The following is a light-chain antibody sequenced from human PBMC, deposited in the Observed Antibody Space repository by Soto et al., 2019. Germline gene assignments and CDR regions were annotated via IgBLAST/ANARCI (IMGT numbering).Light chain of an antibody. CDR2: GAS. Sequence: VMTQSPATVSVSPGEIVTLSCRASQAVTSNLAWYQQKPGQAPRLLVYGASTRATGIPARFSGIGSGTEFPLTISSLQSEGFGLYCWQQYNNWPPLTFGGGTKVEIK. CDR1: QAVTSN. CDR3: QQYNNWPPLT. V-gene: IGKV3-15*01. J-gene: IGKJ4*01.